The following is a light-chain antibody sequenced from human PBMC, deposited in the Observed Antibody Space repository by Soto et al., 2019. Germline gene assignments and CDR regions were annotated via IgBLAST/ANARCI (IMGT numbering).Light chain of an antibody. Sequence: EIVLTQSPATLSLSPGERATLSCRASQSVGTYFAWYQQKPGQAPRLLIYDSSNRATGIPARFSGSGSGTDFTLNISSLEAVDFTVYYCQQRSDWPSTFGGGTKVEIK. CDR1: QSVGTY. V-gene: IGKV3-11*01. CDR2: DSS. J-gene: IGKJ4*01. CDR3: QQRSDWPST.